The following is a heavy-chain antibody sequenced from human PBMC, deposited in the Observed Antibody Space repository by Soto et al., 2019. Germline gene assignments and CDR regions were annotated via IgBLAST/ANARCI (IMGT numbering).Heavy chain of an antibody. D-gene: IGHD3-10*01. CDR1: GGTFSSYT. J-gene: IGHJ4*02. V-gene: IGHV1-69*02. CDR3: ARVGYWVTMVRGATEDDAGSGEE. Sequence: QVQLVQSGAEVKKPGSSVKVSCKASGGTFSSYTISWVRQAPGQGLEWMGRIIPILGIANYAQKFQGRVTITADKSTSTAYMELSSLRSEDTAVYYCARVGYWVTMVRGATEDDAGSGEEWGQGTLVTVSS. CDR2: IIPILGIA.